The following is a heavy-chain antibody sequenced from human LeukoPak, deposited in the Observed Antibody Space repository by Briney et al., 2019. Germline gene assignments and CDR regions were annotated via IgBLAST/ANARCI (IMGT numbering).Heavy chain of an antibody. Sequence: ASVQVSCKASGYTFTSYYMHWVRQATGQGLEWMGWMNPNSGNTGYAQKFQGRVTMTRNTSISTAYMELSSLRSEDTAVYYCARGGDSSSWYEDYWGQGTLVTVSS. CDR3: ARGGDSSSWYEDY. CDR1: GYTFTSYY. CDR2: MNPNSGNT. J-gene: IGHJ4*02. D-gene: IGHD6-13*01. V-gene: IGHV1-8*02.